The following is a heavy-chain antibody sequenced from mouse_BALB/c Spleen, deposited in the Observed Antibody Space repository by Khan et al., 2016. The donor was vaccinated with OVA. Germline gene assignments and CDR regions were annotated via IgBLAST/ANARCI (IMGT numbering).Heavy chain of an antibody. V-gene: IGHV9-3-1*01. CDR2: INTYTGEP. J-gene: IGHJ4*01. D-gene: IGHD2-10*01. CDR3: ERPPYFSYTMAY. CDR1: GYTFTKFG. Sequence: QIQLVQSGPELKKPGETVKISCKASGYTFTKFGMNWVKQAPGKGLEWMGWINTYTGEPTYADDFKGRFAFSMETSASTAYLQINNLKDEDTATYFCERPPYFSYTMAYWGQGTLVTVSS.